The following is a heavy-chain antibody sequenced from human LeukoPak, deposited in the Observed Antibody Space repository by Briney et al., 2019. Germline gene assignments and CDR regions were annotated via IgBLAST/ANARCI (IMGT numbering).Heavy chain of an antibody. D-gene: IGHD6-6*01. CDR1: GGSISSGGYY. V-gene: IGHV4-31*03. Sequence: SETLSLTCTVSGGSISSGGYYWSWIRQHPGKGLEWIGYIYYSGSTYYNPSLKSRVTISVDTSKNQFSLKLSSVTAADTAVYYCARGSRLWFDPWGQGTLVTVFS. CDR3: ARGSRLWFDP. CDR2: IYYSGST. J-gene: IGHJ5*02.